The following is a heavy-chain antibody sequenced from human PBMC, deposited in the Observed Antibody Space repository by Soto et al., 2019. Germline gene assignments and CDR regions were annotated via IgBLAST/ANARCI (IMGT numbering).Heavy chain of an antibody. CDR2: IYYTGNT. J-gene: IGHJ4*02. V-gene: IGHV4-31*02. D-gene: IGHD4-17*01. CDR1: GDSINSGSYY. CDR3: ARTSTVVSVDY. Sequence: PSETLSLTCTVSGDSINSGSYYWSWIRQHPGKGLEWIGYIYYTGNTYYNPSLKSRLTISLDTSENQFSLNLSSVTAADTAVYYCARTSTVVSVDYWGQGTLVTVSS.